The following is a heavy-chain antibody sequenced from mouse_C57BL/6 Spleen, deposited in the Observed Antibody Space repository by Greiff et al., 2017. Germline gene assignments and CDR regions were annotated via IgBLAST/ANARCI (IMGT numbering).Heavy chain of an antibody. Sequence: EVQRVESGGGLVKPGGSLKLSCAASGFTFSSYAMSWVRQTPEKRLEWVATISDGGSYTYYPDNVKGRFTISRDNAKNNLYLQLSHLKSEDTAMYYRARDRGTGKGLAYWGQGTLVTVSA. CDR2: ISDGGSYT. V-gene: IGHV5-4*01. CDR3: ARDRGTGKGLAY. J-gene: IGHJ3*01. CDR1: GFTFSSYA. D-gene: IGHD4-1*01.